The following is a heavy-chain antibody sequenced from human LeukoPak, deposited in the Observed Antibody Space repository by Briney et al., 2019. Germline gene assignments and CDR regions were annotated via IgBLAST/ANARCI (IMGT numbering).Heavy chain of an antibody. V-gene: IGHV3-30*01. CDR1: GFTFSSYA. J-gene: IGHJ4*02. CDR2: ISYDGSNK. D-gene: IGHD5-18*01. CDR3: ARGVSRAMAPDY. Sequence: GGSLRLSCAASGFTFSSYAMHWVRQAPGKGLEWVAVISYDGSNKYYADSVKGRFTISRDNSKNTLYLQMNSLRAEDTAVYYCARGVSRAMAPDYWGQGTLVTVSS.